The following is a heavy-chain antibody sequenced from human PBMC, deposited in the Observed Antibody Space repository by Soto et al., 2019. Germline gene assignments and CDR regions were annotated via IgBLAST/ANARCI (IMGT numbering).Heavy chain of an antibody. V-gene: IGHV4-59*08. CDR3: ATHSGYDSNYFDY. Sequence: SETLSPTCTVSGGSISSYYWSWIRQPPGKGLEWIGYIYYSGSTNYNPSLKSRVTISVDTSKNQFSLKLSSVTAADTAVYYCATHSGYDSNYFDYWGQGTLVTVSS. J-gene: IGHJ4*02. CDR2: IYYSGST. CDR1: GGSISSYY. D-gene: IGHD5-12*01.